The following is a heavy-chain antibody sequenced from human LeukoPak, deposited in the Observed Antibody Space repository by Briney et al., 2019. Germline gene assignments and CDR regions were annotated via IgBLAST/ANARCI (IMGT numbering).Heavy chain of an antibody. D-gene: IGHD5-24*01. V-gene: IGHV3-30*02. CDR1: GFTFSSYA. CDR2: IRYDGSNK. J-gene: IGHJ4*02. Sequence: GGSLRLSCAASGFTFSSYAMSWVRQAPGKGLEWVAFIRYDGSNKYYADSVKGRFTISRDNSKNTLYLQMNSLRAEDTAVYYCAKDHGYNYDYWGQGTLVTVSS. CDR3: AKDHGYNYDY.